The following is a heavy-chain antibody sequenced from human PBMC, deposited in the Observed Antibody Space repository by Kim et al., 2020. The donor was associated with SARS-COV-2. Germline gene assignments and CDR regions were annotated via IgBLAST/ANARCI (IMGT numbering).Heavy chain of an antibody. J-gene: IGHJ6*02. V-gene: IGHV3-21*01. CDR3: AREGTAMVSYYYGMDV. Sequence: SGNGRFTNSRDNAKNSLYLQMNSLRAEDTAVYYCAREGTAMVSYYYGMDVWGQGTTVTVSS. D-gene: IGHD5-18*01.